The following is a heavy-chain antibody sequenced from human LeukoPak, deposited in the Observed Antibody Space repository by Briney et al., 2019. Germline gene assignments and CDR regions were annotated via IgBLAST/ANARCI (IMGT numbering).Heavy chain of an antibody. CDR2: INHSGST. V-gene: IGHV4-34*01. CDR3: ARVGGGHFDWLLSRYFGY. CDR1: GGSFSGYY. D-gene: IGHD3-9*01. J-gene: IGHJ4*02. Sequence: SETLSLTCAVYGGSFSGYYWSWIRQPPGKGLEWIGEINHSGSTNYNPSLKSRVTISVDTSTNQFSLKLSSVTAADTAVYYCARVGGGHFDWLLSRYFGYWGQGTLVTVSS.